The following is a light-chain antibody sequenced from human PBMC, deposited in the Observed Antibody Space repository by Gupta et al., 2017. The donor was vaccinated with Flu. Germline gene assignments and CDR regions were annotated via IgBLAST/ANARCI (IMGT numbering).Light chain of an antibody. CDR2: CRN. CDR3: SYRHIHTSHVI. J-gene: IGLJ2*01. CDR1: GLRAFY. V-gene: IGLV3-19*01. Sequence: SSELTQDPAVSVALGQIVKITCEGDGLRAFYASWYQQKPGQAPVLVFFCRNSRPSGITDRGLCYNSGNNASWHINGDQAEEEADDYCSYRHIHTSHVIFGGGTKLTVV.